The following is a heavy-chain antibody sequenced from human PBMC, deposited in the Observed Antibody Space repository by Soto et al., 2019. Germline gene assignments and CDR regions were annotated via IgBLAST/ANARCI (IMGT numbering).Heavy chain of an antibody. CDR1: GFTFRSFT. J-gene: IGHJ5*02. D-gene: IGHD6-13*01. Sequence: VQLVESGGGLVKPGGSLRLSCAASGFTFRSFTMNWVRQAPGKGLEWVSTISSNSAYIYYTDALRGRFTISRDNAKNSLHLQMNSLRAEDTAVYYCTRDESRDSSARGWFDPWGPGTLVTVSS. V-gene: IGHV3-21*02. CDR2: ISSNSAYI. CDR3: TRDESRDSSARGWFDP.